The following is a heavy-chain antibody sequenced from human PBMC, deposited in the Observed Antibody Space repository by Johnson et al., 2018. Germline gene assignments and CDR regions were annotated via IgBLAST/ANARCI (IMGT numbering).Heavy chain of an antibody. Sequence: VQLVQSGGGLVQXGGSLRLSCAASGFTFSSTSMNWVRQAPGKGLEWVSYISSSGNIIYYADSVKGRFTISRDTAKNSLYLQRNSLRAEDTAVYYCARGPYYYYMDVWGQGTKVTVSS. J-gene: IGHJ6*03. CDR2: ISSSGNII. CDR1: GFTFSSTS. V-gene: IGHV3-48*04. CDR3: ARGPYYYYMDV.